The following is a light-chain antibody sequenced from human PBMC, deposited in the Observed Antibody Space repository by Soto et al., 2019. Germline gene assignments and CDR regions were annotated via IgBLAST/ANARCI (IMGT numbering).Light chain of an antibody. CDR3: NSYTISSTWV. Sequence: QSALTQPASVSGSPGQSITISCTRTSSDVGAYNYVSWYQQHPGKAPKLMISEVSNRPSGISNRFSGSKSGNTASLTISGLQAEDEADYYCNSYTISSTWVFGGGTKLTVL. CDR2: EVS. J-gene: IGLJ3*02. CDR1: SSDVGAYNY. V-gene: IGLV2-14*01.